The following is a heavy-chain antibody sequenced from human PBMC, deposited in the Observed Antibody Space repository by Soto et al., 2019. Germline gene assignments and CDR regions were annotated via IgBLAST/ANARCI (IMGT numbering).Heavy chain of an antibody. CDR1: GFTFSSNG. V-gene: IGHV3-30*18. D-gene: IGHD6-13*01. J-gene: IGHJ5*02. Sequence: QVQLVESGGGVVQPGRSLRLSCAASGFTFSSNGMHWVRQAPDKGLEWVAVISYDGNTKYYADSVKGRFTISRDNSKGTLFLQMNSLRTDDTAVYYCAKDRRQQLVMGNWFDPWGQGTLVTVSS. CDR2: ISYDGNTK. CDR3: AKDRRQQLVMGNWFDP.